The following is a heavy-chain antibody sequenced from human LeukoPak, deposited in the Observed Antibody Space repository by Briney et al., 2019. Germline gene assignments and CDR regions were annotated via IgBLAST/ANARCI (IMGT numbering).Heavy chain of an antibody. Sequence: GGSLRLSCAASGLRFSDYYVSWIRQAPGKGLQWVSYISSGGDIMHYADSVKGRFTGSRDNAKNSGYLEMNSLGAEDTAVYYCATNLIGAGEYFQQWGQGTLVTVSS. CDR1: GLRFSDYY. CDR3: ATNLIGAGEYFQQ. V-gene: IGHV3-11*01. CDR2: ISSGGDIM. D-gene: IGHD2/OR15-2a*01. J-gene: IGHJ1*01.